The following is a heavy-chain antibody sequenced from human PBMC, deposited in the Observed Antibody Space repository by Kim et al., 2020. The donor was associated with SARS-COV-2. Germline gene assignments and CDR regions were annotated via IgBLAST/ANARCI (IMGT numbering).Heavy chain of an antibody. D-gene: IGHD2-2*01. V-gene: IGHV3-23*01. CDR3: AKDFRRIVVVPGIDY. Sequence: PVKGRFTISRDNSKYTLYLQMNSLGAEDTAVYYCAKDFRRIVVVPGIDYWGQGTLVTVSS. J-gene: IGHJ4*02.